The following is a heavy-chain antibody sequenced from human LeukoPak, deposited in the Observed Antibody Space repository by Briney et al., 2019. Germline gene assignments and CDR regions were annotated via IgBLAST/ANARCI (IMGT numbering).Heavy chain of an antibody. CDR1: GFTFNRYN. CDR2: ISTSSSYI. D-gene: IGHD2-15*01. Sequence: GGSLRLSCAASGFTFNRYNMNWVRRAPGKGLEWVSSISTSSSYIYYADPVRGRFTISRDNAKNSLYLQMNSLRAEDTAVYSCARGADGVSSNSRGWFDPWGQGTLVTVSS. V-gene: IGHV3-21*01. CDR3: ARGADGVSSNSRGWFDP. J-gene: IGHJ5*02.